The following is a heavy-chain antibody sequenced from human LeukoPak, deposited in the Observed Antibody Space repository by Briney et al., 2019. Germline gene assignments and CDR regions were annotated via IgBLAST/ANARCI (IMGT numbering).Heavy chain of an antibody. J-gene: IGHJ3*02. D-gene: IGHD3-10*01. CDR2: IFSSGST. CDR3: ARGPDYASGNGAFDI. CDR1: GGSISNYY. V-gene: IGHV4-4*07. Sequence: PSETLSLTCTVSGGSISNYYWSWIRQPAGKGLEWIGRIFSSGSTNYNPSLKSRVTISVDTSKNQFSLKLSSVAAADTAVYYCARGPDYASGNGAFDIWGQGTMVTVSS.